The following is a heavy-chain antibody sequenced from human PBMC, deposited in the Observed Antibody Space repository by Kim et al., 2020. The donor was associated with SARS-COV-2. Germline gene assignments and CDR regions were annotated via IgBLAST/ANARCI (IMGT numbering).Heavy chain of an antibody. D-gene: IGHD2-2*01. Sequence: PSRESRVTISVDTSKNQFSLKRSSVTAADTAVYYCARVGIVVVPYWYFDLWGRGTLVTVSS. V-gene: IGHV4-59*01. CDR3: ARVGIVVVPYWYFDL. J-gene: IGHJ2*01.